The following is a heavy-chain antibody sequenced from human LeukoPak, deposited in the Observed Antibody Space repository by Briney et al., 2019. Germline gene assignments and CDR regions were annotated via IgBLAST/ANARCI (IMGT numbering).Heavy chain of an antibody. CDR1: GGSFSGYY. CDR3: AGGVAATPSTGY. Sequence: SETLSLTCAVYGGSFSGYYWSWIRQPPGKGLEWIGEINHSGSTNYNPSLKSRVTISVDTSKNQFSLKLSSVTAADTAVYYCAGGVAATPSTGYWGQGTLVTVSS. CDR2: INHSGST. J-gene: IGHJ4*02. V-gene: IGHV4-34*01. D-gene: IGHD2-15*01.